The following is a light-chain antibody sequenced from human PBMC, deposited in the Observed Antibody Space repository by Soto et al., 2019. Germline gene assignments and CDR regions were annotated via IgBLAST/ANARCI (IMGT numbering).Light chain of an antibody. CDR2: DAS. J-gene: IGKJ4*01. Sequence: EIVLTQSPGTLSLSPGERATLSCRASQTVTNNYLAWYQQKPGQAPRLLIHDASSRATGIPDRFSGSGSGTDFTLTISRLEPEDFAMYYCQQCSSSPLTFGGGTKVEIK. CDR3: QQCSSSPLT. V-gene: IGKV3-20*01. CDR1: QTVTNNY.